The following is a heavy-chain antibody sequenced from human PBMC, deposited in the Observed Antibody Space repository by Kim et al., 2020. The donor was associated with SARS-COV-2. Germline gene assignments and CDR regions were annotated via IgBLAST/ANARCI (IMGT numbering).Heavy chain of an antibody. CDR1: GFTFSSYG. D-gene: IGHD6-19*01. Sequence: GGSLRLSCAASGFTFSSYGMHWVRQAPGKGLEWVAVISYDGSNKYYADSVKGRFTISRDNSKNTLYLQMNSLRAEDTAVYYCAKDWAGTASPFDYWGQGT. CDR2: ISYDGSNK. CDR3: AKDWAGTASPFDY. J-gene: IGHJ4*02. V-gene: IGHV3-30*18.